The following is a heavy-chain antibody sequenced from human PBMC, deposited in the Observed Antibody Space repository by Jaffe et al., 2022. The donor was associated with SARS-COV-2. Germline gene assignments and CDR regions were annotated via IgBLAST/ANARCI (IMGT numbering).Heavy chain of an antibody. CDR3: ARDRGSRDGSLTPSWGYYYYGMDV. D-gene: IGHD2-15*01. CDR2: TYYRSKWYN. V-gene: IGHV6-1*01. J-gene: IGHJ6*02. CDR1: GDSVSSNSAA. Sequence: QVQLQQSGPGLVKPSQTLSLTCAISGDSVSSNSAAWNWIRQSPSRGLEWLGRTYYRSKWYNDYAVSVKSRITINPDTSKNQFSLQLNSVTPEDTAVYYCARDRGSRDGSLTPSWGYYYYGMDVWGQGTTVTVSS.